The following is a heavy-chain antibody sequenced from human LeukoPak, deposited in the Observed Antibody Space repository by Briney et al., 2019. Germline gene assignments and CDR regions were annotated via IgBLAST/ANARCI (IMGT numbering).Heavy chain of an antibody. CDR1: GFTFSSFS. CDR2: ISSSSSYI. D-gene: IGHD3-22*01. J-gene: IGHJ4*02. CDR3: ARDKMIVERGYFDY. V-gene: IGHV3-21*01. Sequence: GGSLRLSCAASGFTFSSFSMNWVRQAPGKGLEWVSSISSSSSYIYYADSVKGRFTISRDNAKNSLYLQMNSLRAEDTAVYYCARDKMIVERGYFDYWGQGTLVTVSS.